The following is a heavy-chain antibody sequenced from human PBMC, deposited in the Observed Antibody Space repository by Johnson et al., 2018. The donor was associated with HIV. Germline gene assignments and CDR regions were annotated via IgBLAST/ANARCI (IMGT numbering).Heavy chain of an antibody. J-gene: IGHJ3*02. CDR1: GFTFSSYA. Sequence: MQLVESGGGVVQPGRSLRLSCAASGFTFSSYALHWVRQAPGKGLEWVAVISYDGSNKYYADSVKGRFTLSRDNSKNTLYLQMNSLRAEDTAVYYCARDGTRYYYDSSGSRGTFDIWGQGTMVTVSS. D-gene: IGHD3-22*01. V-gene: IGHV3-30*04. CDR3: ARDGTRYYYDSSGSRGTFDI. CDR2: ISYDGSNK.